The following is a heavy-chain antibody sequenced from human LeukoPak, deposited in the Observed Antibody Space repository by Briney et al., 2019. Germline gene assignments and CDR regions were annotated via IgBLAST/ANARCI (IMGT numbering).Heavy chain of an antibody. J-gene: IGHJ6*03. D-gene: IGHD1-26*01. V-gene: IGHV3-7*01. CDR2: IKQDGSEK. CDR1: GFTFSSYW. Sequence: PGGSLRLSCAASGFTFSSYWMSWVRQAPGKGLEWVANIKQDGSEKYYVDSVKGRFTISRDNAKNSLYLQMNSLRAEDTAVYYCARVTVGATNYYYYMDVWGKGTTVTVSS. CDR3: ARVTVGATNYYYYMDV.